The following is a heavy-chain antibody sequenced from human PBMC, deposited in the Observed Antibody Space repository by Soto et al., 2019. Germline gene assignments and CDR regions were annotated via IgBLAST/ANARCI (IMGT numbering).Heavy chain of an antibody. J-gene: IGHJ5*02. D-gene: IGHD2-15*01. V-gene: IGHV1-69*13. CDR2: IIPIFGTA. CDR1: GGTFSSYA. Sequence: SVKVSCKASGGTFSSYAISWVRQAPGQGLEWMGGIIPIFGTANYAQKFQGRVTITADESTSTAYMELSSLRSEDTAVYYCARWMVGFRHHFSWFAPGGRGPLATVSS. CDR3: ARWMVGFRHHFSWFAP.